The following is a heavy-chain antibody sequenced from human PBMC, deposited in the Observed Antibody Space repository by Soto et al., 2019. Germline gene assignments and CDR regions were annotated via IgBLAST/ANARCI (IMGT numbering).Heavy chain of an antibody. D-gene: IGHD5-12*01. Sequence: EVQLLESGGGLVQPGGSLRLSCAASGFTFSSYAMSWVRQAPGKGLEWVSAISGGGASTYYADSVKGRFTISRDNSKNTLYLQMSSLRAEDTAVYYCAKDPFVAFDYWGQGTLVTVSS. V-gene: IGHV3-23*01. J-gene: IGHJ4*02. CDR1: GFTFSSYA. CDR3: AKDPFVAFDY. CDR2: ISGGGAST.